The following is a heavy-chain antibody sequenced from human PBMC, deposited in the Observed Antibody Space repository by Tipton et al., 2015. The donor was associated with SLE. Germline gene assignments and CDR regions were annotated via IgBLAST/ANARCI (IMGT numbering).Heavy chain of an antibody. V-gene: IGHV3-21*01. Sequence: SLRLSCPASGFTFSYYNMNWVRQAPGEGLEWVSSISSTGIYIYNADSLKGRFTISRDNAKNTLYLQMRSLRVEDTGIYYCARAPTISVAGTTDPFGMDVWGPGTRVTVSS. CDR3: ARAPTISVAGTTDPFGMDV. CDR2: ISSTGIYI. CDR1: GFTFSYYN. D-gene: IGHD6-19*01. J-gene: IGHJ6*02.